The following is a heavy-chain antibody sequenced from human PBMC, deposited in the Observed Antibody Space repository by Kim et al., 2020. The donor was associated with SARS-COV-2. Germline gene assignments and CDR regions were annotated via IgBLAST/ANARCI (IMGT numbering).Heavy chain of an antibody. CDR2: ISASGGNT. Sequence: GGSLRLSCAASGFTFSSYAMIWVRQAPGKGLEWVSLISASGGNTYYADSVKDRFTISRDNSKKTVYLQMNSLRAEDTAVYYCAKRGWGAGRPLGMDAWGQGTTVTVS. V-gene: IGHV3-23*01. CDR1: GFTFSSYA. J-gene: IGHJ6*02. D-gene: IGHD6-6*01. CDR3: AKRGWGAGRPLGMDA.